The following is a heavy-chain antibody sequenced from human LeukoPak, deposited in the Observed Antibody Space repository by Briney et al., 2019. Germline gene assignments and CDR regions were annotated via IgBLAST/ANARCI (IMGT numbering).Heavy chain of an antibody. D-gene: IGHD2-21*01. V-gene: IGHV3-23*01. CDR2: MSGSSGST. CDR3: AKVGHIVVGPHL. Sequence: GGSLRLSSAASGFPFSSYAMSWVRQAPGKAVEWFSAMSGSSGSTYYADSVKGRFTISRDNTKNTLYLQMSSLRAEDTAVYYCAKVGHIVVGPHLGGQGTLVTVSS. CDR1: GFPFSSYA. J-gene: IGHJ4*02.